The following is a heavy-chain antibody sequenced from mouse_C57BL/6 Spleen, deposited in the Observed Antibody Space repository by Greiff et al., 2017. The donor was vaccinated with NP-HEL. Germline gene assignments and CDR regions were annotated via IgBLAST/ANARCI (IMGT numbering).Heavy chain of an antibody. CDR2: ISDGGSYT. Sequence: EVQRVESGGGLVKPGGSLKLSCAASGFTFSSYAMSWVRQTPEKRLEWVATISDGGSYTYYPDNVKGRFTISRDNAKNNLYLQMSHLKSEDTAMYYCARAGTGYAMDDWGQGTSVTVSS. J-gene: IGHJ4*01. CDR1: GFTFSSYA. CDR3: ARAGTGYAMDD. V-gene: IGHV5-4*01. D-gene: IGHD4-1*01.